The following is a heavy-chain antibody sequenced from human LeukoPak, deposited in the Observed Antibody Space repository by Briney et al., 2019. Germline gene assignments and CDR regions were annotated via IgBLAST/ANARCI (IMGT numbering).Heavy chain of an antibody. CDR2: ISAYNGNT. Sequence: ASVKVSCKASGYTFTSYGISWVRQAPGQGLEWMGWISAYNGNTNYAQKLQGRVTMTTDTSTNTAYMELRGLRSDDTAVYYCARATGSETSYYFWGQGTLVTVSS. CDR1: GYTFTSYG. J-gene: IGHJ4*02. CDR3: ARATGSETSYYF. V-gene: IGHV1-18*01. D-gene: IGHD3-10*01.